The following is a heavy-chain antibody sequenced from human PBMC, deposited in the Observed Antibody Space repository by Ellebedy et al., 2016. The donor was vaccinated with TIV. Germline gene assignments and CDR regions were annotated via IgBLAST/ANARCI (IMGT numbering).Heavy chain of an antibody. CDR3: ARAYGEFESFDY. CDR1: GGSISGSDSY. D-gene: IGHD4-17*01. Sequence: SETLSLXXTVSGGSISGSDSYWGWIRQSPEKGLEWIGHTSYFGDTNHNPSLKSRVTISLDTPKNHFSLKLTSVTPADTAVYYCARAYGEFESFDYWGQGTLVTVSS. J-gene: IGHJ4*02. V-gene: IGHV4-61*03. CDR2: TSYFGDT.